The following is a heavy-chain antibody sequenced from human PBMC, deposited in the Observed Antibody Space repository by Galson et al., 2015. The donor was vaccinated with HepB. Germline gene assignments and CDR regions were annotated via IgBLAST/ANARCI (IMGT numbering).Heavy chain of an antibody. J-gene: IGHJ2*01. CDR1: GFTFSSYS. CDR3: ARVQWMGWYFDL. CDR2: ISSSSSYI. Sequence: SLRLSCAASGFTFSSYSMNWVRQAPGKGLEWVSSISSSSSYIYYADSVKGRFTISRDNAKNSLYLQMNSLRAEDTAVYYCARVQWMGWYFDLWGRGTLVTVSS. V-gene: IGHV3-21*01. D-gene: IGHD2-2*03.